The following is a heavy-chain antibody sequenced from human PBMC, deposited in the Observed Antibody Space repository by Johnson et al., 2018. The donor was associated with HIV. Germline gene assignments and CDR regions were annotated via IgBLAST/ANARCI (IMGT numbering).Heavy chain of an antibody. CDR3: ASIQGGI. CDR2: INWNGGRT. CDR1: QFTFSRYS. Sequence: VQLVESGGGLAKPAWSPRLSCAASQFTFSRYSMHWVRQAPGKGLEWVSGINWNGGRTGYTDSVNGRFTISRDNAKNSLYLHMNSLRAEDTAVYYCASIQGGIWGQGTMVTVSS. J-gene: IGHJ3*02. D-gene: IGHD2-2*02. V-gene: IGHV3-20*04.